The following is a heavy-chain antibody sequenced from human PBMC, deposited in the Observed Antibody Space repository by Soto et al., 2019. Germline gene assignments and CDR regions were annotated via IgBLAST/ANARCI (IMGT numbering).Heavy chain of an antibody. CDR1: GGSFSGYY. V-gene: IGHV4-34*01. CDR3: ARGAGGSGLNWFDP. Sequence: SETLSLTCAVYGGSFSGYYWSWIRQPPGKGLEWIGEINHSGSANYNPSLNSRLTMSVDRSKSQFSMKLASVTAADTAVYYCARGAGGSGLNWFDPWGQGTLVTVSS. CDR2: INHSGSA. J-gene: IGHJ5*02. D-gene: IGHD6-19*01.